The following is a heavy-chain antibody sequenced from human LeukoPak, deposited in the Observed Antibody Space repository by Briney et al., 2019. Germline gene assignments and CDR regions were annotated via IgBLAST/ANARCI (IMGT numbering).Heavy chain of an antibody. V-gene: IGHV4-59*01. CDR2: IYYSGST. J-gene: IGHJ6*02. Sequence: SETLSLTCTVSGGSLSSYYWSWIRQPPGKGLEWIGYIYYSGSTNYNPSLTRRVTISVDTSKNQFSLKLSSVTAADTAVYYCARDRIATRPIYYYYYGMDAWGQGTTVTVSS. D-gene: IGHD2-21*01. CDR3: ARDRIATRPIYYYYYGMDA. CDR1: GGSLSSYY.